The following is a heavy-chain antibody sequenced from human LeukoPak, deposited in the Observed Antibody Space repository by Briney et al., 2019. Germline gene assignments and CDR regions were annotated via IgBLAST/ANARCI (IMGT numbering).Heavy chain of an antibody. Sequence: GGSLRLSCVASGFTVSSNYMSWVRQAPGKGLEWVSTIYSDGSTYYADSAKGRFTITRDNSKNTMYLQMNGLRAEDTAVYYCARDTVPWSPVVTSNWGQGTLVTVSS. J-gene: IGHJ4*02. CDR2: IYSDGST. CDR3: ARDTVPWSPVVTSN. D-gene: IGHD3-22*01. V-gene: IGHV3-53*01. CDR1: GFTVSSNY.